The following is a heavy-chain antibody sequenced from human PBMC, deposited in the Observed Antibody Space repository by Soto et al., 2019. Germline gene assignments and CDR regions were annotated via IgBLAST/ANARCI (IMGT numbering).Heavy chain of an antibody. V-gene: IGHV1-3*01. Sequence: QVQLVQSGAEVKKPGASVKVSCKASGYTFTSYAMHWVRQAPGQRLEWMGWINAGNGNTKYSQKFQGRVTITRDTSASTAYMELSSLRSEDTAAYYCARVGSSGYYRNWYFDLWGRGTLVTVAS. J-gene: IGHJ2*01. CDR3: ARVGSSGYYRNWYFDL. CDR1: GYTFTSYA. CDR2: INAGNGNT. D-gene: IGHD3-22*01.